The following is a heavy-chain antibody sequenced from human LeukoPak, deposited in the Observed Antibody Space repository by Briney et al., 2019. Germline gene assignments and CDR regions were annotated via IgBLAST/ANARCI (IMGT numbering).Heavy chain of an antibody. CDR1: GASISRYY. CDR3: ARDALQPYYHTD. D-gene: IGHD3-9*01. CDR2: FYYSGST. J-gene: IGHJ4*02. V-gene: IGHV4-59*01. Sequence: SETLSLTCTVSGASISRYYWSWIRQPPGKGLEWIGYFYYSGSTNYNPSLKSRVTISLDTSKNQLSLKLSSVTAADTAVYFCARDALQPYYHTDWGQGTLVTVSS.